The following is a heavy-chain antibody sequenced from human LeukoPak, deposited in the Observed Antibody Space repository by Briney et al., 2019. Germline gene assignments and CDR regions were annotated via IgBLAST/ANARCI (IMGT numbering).Heavy chain of an antibody. Sequence: SETLSLTCTVSGGSISSYYWSWIRQPPGKGLEWIGYIYYSGSTNYNPSLKSRVTISVDTSKNQFSLKLSSVTAADTAVYYCARHLRNMVRGGNPDYWGQGTLVTVSS. D-gene: IGHD3-10*01. J-gene: IGHJ4*02. V-gene: IGHV4-59*08. CDR1: GGSISSYY. CDR3: ARHLRNMVRGGNPDY. CDR2: IYYSGST.